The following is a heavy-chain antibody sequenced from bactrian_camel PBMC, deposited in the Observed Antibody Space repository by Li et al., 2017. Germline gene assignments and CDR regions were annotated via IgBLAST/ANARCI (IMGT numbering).Heavy chain of an antibody. CDR1: EYNFRSNC. V-gene: IGHV3S40*01. CDR2: INNGGGTT. Sequence: VQLVESGGGSVQAGGSLRLSCATSEYNFRSNCLGWYRQPPGKGLEWVSGINNGGGTTYYAESVKGRFSTSRDNAKNTVYLQSNSLNLDDTAIYYCAKGLPLFRDGMPYWGKGTQVTV. J-gene: IGHJ7*01. D-gene: IGHD1*01.